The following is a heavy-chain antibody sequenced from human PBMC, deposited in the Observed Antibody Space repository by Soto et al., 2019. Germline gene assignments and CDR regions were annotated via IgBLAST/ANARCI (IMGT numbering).Heavy chain of an antibody. D-gene: IGHD2-21*02. Sequence: VQLQESGPGLVKPSQTLSLSCTVSDGSISSGDYYWSWICQPPGKGLEWIGYIYYSGSTYYNPSLKSRVTISVDTSKNQFSLKLSSVTAADTAVYYCARAMVVTQNWFDPWGQGTLVTVSS. V-gene: IGHV4-30-4*01. CDR3: ARAMVVTQNWFDP. CDR2: IYYSGST. J-gene: IGHJ5*02. CDR1: DGSISSGDYY.